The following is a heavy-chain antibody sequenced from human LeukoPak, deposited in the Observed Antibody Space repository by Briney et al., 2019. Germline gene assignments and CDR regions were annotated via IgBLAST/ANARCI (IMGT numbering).Heavy chain of an antibody. D-gene: IGHD3-3*01. CDR2: INHSGST. V-gene: IGHV4-34*01. CDR1: GGSFSGYY. CDR3: ARVEWPIKIFDY. J-gene: IGHJ4*02. Sequence: PSETLSLTCAVFGGSFSGYYWSWIRQPPGKGLEWIGEINHSGSTNYNPSLKSRVTISVDTSKNQFSLKLSSVTAADTAVYYCARVEWPIKIFDYWGQGTLVTVSS.